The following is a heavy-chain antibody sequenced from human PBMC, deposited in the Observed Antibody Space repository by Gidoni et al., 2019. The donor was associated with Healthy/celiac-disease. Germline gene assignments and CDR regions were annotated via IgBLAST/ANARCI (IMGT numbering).Heavy chain of an antibody. J-gene: IGHJ3*02. CDR3: TTEGSSPAAFDI. V-gene: IGHV3-15*01. CDR1: GFPFRNAW. CDR2: IKSKTDGGTT. Sequence: EVQLVESGGGLVEPGGSLRRSCAASGFPFRNAWMSWVRQAPGKGLEWVGRIKSKTDGGTTDYAAPVKGRFTISRDDSKNTLYLQMNSLKTEDTAVYYCTTEGSSPAAFDIWGQGTMVTVSS. D-gene: IGHD2-2*01.